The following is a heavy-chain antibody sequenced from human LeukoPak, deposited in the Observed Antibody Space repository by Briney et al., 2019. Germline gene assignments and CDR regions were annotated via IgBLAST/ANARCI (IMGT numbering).Heavy chain of an antibody. CDR3: ASSVVVPAAIQGDAFDI. CDR1: GGSISSGGYY. V-gene: IGHV4-31*03. J-gene: IGHJ3*02. CDR2: IYYSGST. D-gene: IGHD2-2*02. Sequence: PSETLSPTCTVSGGSISSGGYYWSWIRQHPGKGLEWIGYIYYSGSTYYNPSLKSRVTISVDTSKNQFSLKLSSVTAADTAVYYCASSVVVPAAIQGDAFDIWGQGTMVTVSS.